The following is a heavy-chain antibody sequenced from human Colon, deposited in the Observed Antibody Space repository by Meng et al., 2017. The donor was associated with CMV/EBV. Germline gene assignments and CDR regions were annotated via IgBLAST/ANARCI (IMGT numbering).Heavy chain of an antibody. D-gene: IGHD4-17*01. Sequence: GGSLRLSCAASGFSFSSYGMHWARQAPGKGLEWVAFIRYDGSDKYYADSVKGRFTISRDNAKNSLYLQMNSLRAEDTAVYYCAQPGGYGDYGMDVWGQGTTVTVSS. CDR3: AQPGGYGDYGMDV. CDR2: IRYDGSDK. CDR1: GFSFSSYG. V-gene: IGHV3-30*02. J-gene: IGHJ6*02.